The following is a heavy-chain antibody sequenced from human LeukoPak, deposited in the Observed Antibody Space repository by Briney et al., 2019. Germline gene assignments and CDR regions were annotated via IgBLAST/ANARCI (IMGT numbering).Heavy chain of an antibody. CDR2: ISSSSYYI. CDR1: GFTFSSFS. CDR3: ARDGYFLLPSR. J-gene: IGHJ4*02. Sequence: PGGSLRLSCAASGFTFSSFSMNWVRQAPGKGLEWVSSISSSSYYIYYADSVKGRFTISRDNAKNSLYLQMNSLRAEDTAVYYCARDGYFLLPSRWGQGTLVTVSS. D-gene: IGHD2-15*01. V-gene: IGHV3-21*01.